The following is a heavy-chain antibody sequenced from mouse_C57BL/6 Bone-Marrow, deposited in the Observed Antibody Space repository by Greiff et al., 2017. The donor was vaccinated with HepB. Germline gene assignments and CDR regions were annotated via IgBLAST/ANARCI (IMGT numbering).Heavy chain of an antibody. D-gene: IGHD2-3*01. Sequence: QVQLQQPGAELVKPGASVKLSCKASGYTFTSYWMHWVKQRPGQGLEWIGMIRPNSGSTNYNEKFKSKATLTVDKSSSTAYMQLSSLTSEDSAVYYCAKSGDVYYWYYFDDWGQGTTLTVSS. CDR3: AKSGDVYYWYYFDD. CDR2: IRPNSGST. V-gene: IGHV1-64*01. J-gene: IGHJ2*01. CDR1: GYTFTSYW.